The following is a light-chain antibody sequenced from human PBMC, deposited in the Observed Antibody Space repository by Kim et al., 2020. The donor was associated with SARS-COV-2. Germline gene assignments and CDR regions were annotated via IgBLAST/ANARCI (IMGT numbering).Light chain of an antibody. CDR3: QTWDSSTAI. V-gene: IGLV3-1*01. Sequence: SVSPGQTAIITCSGDNLGDKYAFWYQQKPGQSPMVVIYQDAKRPSGIPERFSGSSSGNTATLTISGTQPMDEADYYCQTWDSSTAIFGGGTQLTVL. J-gene: IGLJ2*01. CDR1: NLGDKY. CDR2: QDA.